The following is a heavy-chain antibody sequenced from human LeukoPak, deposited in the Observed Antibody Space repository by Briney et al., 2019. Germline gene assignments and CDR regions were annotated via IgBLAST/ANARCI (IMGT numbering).Heavy chain of an antibody. J-gene: IGHJ4*02. V-gene: IGHV3-7*01. D-gene: IGHD6-19*01. CDR2: IKQDGSEK. CDR1: GFTFSSSW. CDR3: AREGSSGPFDYFDY. Sequence: TGGSLRLSCAASGFTFSSSWVSWVRQAPGKGLEWVANIKQDGSEKYYVDSVKGRFTISRDNAKQSLYLQMNSLRAEDTAVYYCAREGSSGPFDYFDYWGQGILLTVSS.